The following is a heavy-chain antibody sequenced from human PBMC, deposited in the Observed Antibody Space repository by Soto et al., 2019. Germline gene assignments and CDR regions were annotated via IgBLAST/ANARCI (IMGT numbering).Heavy chain of an antibody. Sequence: GGSLRLSCAASGFTFSSYAMSWVRQAPGKGLEWVSGISGSGVSTYYADSVKGRFTISRDNSKNTLYLQMNSLRAEDTAVYYCAKESVVVVAATLDYWGQGTLVTVSS. CDR1: GFTFSSYA. CDR3: AKESVVVVAATLDY. CDR2: ISGSGVST. D-gene: IGHD2-15*01. V-gene: IGHV3-23*01. J-gene: IGHJ4*02.